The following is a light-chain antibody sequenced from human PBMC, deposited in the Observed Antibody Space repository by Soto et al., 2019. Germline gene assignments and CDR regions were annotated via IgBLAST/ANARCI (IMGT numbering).Light chain of an antibody. CDR2: GTS. Sequence: EILMTQSPDTLSVSPGESSTLSCRASQRVCSNLAWYQQRPGQPPRLLISGTSNRATGIPDRFSGSGSGRDFTLTISRLEPEDFAVYFCQQFGNSPWTFGQGTKVDIK. CDR1: QRVCSN. CDR3: QQFGNSPWT. V-gene: IGKV3-20*01. J-gene: IGKJ1*01.